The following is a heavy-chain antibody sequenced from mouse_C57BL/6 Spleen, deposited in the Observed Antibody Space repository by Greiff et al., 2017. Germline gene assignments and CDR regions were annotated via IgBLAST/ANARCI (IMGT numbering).Heavy chain of an antibody. J-gene: IGHJ2*01. Sequence: DVQLQESGPGMVKPSQSLSLTCTVTGYSITSGYDWHWIRHFPGNKLEWMGYISYSGSTNYNPSLKSRISITHDTSKNHFFLKLNSVTTEDTATYYCARAEGNFYYFDYWGQGTTLTVSS. CDR2: ISYSGST. CDR3: ARAEGNFYYFDY. D-gene: IGHD2-1*01. CDR1: GYSITSGYD. V-gene: IGHV3-1*01.